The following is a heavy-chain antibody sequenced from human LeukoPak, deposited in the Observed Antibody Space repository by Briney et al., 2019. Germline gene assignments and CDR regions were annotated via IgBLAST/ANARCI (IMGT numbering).Heavy chain of an antibody. D-gene: IGHD2-2*01. CDR3: AVDPPQPHDD. V-gene: IGHV4-34*01. J-gene: IGHJ6*02. CDR2: INHSGST. CDR1: GGSFSGYY. Sequence: SETLSLTCAVYGGSFSGYYWSWIRQPPGKGLEWIGEINHSGSTNYNPSLTSRVTISVDTSKNQFSLKLSSVTAADTAVYYCAVDPPQPHDDWGQGTTVTVSS.